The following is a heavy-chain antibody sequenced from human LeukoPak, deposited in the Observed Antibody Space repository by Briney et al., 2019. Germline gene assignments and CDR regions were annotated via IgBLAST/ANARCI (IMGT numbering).Heavy chain of an antibody. D-gene: IGHD3-10*01. J-gene: IGHJ3*02. CDR2: ISGSPSNT. Sequence: GGSLRLSCAASGFTFRTYAISWVRQAPGRGLEWVSAISGSPSNTYYADSVKGRFTISSDNSETSVLLHMSSLRAEDTAVYYCARVTFNYFGSGDAFDIWGQGTMVTVSS. CDR3: ARVTFNYFGSGDAFDI. V-gene: IGHV3-23*01. CDR1: GFTFRTYA.